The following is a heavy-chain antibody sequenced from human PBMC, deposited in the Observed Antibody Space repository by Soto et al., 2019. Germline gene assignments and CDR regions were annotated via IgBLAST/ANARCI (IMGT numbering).Heavy chain of an antibody. Sequence: QLQLQESGPGLVKPSDTLSLTCTVSGGSISSSSYYWGWIRQPPGKGLEWIGSIYYSGSTYYNPSLKSRVTISVDTSKNQFSLKLSSVTAADTAVYYCASFPYSYLSARLDYWGQGTLVTVSS. CDR1: GGSISSSSYY. CDR2: IYYSGST. V-gene: IGHV4-39*01. D-gene: IGHD5-18*01. CDR3: ASFPYSYLSARLDY. J-gene: IGHJ4*02.